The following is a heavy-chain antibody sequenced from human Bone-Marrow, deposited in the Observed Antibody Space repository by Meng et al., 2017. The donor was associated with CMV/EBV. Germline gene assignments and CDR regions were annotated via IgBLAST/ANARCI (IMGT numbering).Heavy chain of an antibody. CDR3: ATRDRELTALSGLYYYYAMDV. D-gene: IGHD2-15*01. CDR1: GFTFSNYN. CDR2: MSASGGST. V-gene: IGHV3-21*01. J-gene: IGHJ6*02. Sequence: GESLKISCAASGFTFSNYNMNWVRQAPGKGLEWVSSMSASGGSTHYADSVRGRFTISRENSKNTLYLQMNNLRAEDTALYYCATRDRELTALSGLYYYYAMDVWGQGTSVTVSS.